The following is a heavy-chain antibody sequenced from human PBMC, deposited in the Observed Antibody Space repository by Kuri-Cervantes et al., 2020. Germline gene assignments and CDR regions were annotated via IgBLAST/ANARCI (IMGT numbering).Heavy chain of an antibody. D-gene: IGHD3-22*01. CDR3: ARVPPRRVVAL. CDR1: GGSISSYY. Sequence: SETLSLTCTVSGGSISSYYWSWIRQPPGKGLEWIGYIYYSGSTNYNPSLKSRVTISVDTSKKQFSLKVNSVTAADTAVYYCARVPPRRVVALWGQGTLVTVSS. J-gene: IGHJ4*02. CDR2: IYYSGST. V-gene: IGHV4-59*12.